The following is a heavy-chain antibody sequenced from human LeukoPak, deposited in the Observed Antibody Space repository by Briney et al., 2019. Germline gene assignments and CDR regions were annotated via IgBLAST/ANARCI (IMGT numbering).Heavy chain of an antibody. J-gene: IGHJ5*02. Sequence: PGGPLRLSREESGLTLRLYGLFWVRQAPRKGLEWVSPIWLDGRNKYYADSLKGRSTISRDNSRNTVLLQMDSLSAEDTAVYYCAKNKGEGIAVFGLRFGPNYHWGQGTLVSVSS. CDR2: IWLDGRNK. CDR3: AKNKGEGIAVFGLRFGPNYH. CDR1: GLTLRLYG. D-gene: IGHD6-19*01. V-gene: IGHV3-33*06.